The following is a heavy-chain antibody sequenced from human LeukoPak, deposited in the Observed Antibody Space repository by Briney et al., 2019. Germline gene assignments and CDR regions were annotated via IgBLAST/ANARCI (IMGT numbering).Heavy chain of an antibody. CDR1: AGSISSSSYY. D-gene: IGHD3-10*01. Sequence: SETLSLTCTGSAGSISSSSYYWGWIRQPPGKGLEWIGSIYYSGSTYYNPSLKSRVTISVDTSKNQFSLKLSSVTAADTAVYYCAREQSGPSGAFDIWGQGTMVTVSS. CDR2: IYYSGST. CDR3: AREQSGPSGAFDI. J-gene: IGHJ3*02. V-gene: IGHV4-39*07.